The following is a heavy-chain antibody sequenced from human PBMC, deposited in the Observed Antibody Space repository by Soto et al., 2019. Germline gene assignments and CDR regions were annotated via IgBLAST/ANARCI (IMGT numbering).Heavy chain of an antibody. CDR1: GFTFSSYA. Sequence: PGGSLRLSCAASGFTFSSYAMSWVRQAPGKGLEWVSAISGSGGSTYYADSVKGRFTISRDNSKNTLYLQMNSLRAEDTAVYYCANDLGRSSWYNWFDPWGQGTLVTVSS. J-gene: IGHJ5*02. CDR3: ANDLGRSSWYNWFDP. D-gene: IGHD6-13*01. CDR2: ISGSGGST. V-gene: IGHV3-23*01.